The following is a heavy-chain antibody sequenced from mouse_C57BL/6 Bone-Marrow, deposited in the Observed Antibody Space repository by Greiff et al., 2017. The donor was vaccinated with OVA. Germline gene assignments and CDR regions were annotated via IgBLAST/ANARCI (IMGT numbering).Heavy chain of an antibody. Sequence: DVQLVESEGGLVQPGSSMKLSCTASGFTFSDYYMAWVRQVPEKGLEWVANINYDGSSTYYLDSLKSRFIISRDNAKNILYLQMSSLKSEDTATYYCARSIYYGNYAWYFDVWGTGTTVTVSS. CDR3: ARSIYYGNYAWYFDV. CDR2: INYDGSST. J-gene: IGHJ1*03. V-gene: IGHV5-16*01. D-gene: IGHD2-1*01. CDR1: GFTFSDYY.